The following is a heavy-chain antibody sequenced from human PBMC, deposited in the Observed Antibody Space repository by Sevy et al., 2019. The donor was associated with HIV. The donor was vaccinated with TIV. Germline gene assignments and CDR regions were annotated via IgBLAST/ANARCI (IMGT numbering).Heavy chain of an antibody. CDR1: GFSFRSYV. CDR2: ISPNGGST. D-gene: IGHD3-10*01. J-gene: IGHJ4*02. CDR3: AKMSGNYLGLGS. Sequence: GGSLRLSCATSGFSFRSYVINWVRQAPGKGLEWVSAISPNGGSTYYADSVKGRFTISRDNSKNTLDLQMSSLRAEDTAIYYCAKMSGNYLGLGSWGQGALVTVSS. V-gene: IGHV3-23*01.